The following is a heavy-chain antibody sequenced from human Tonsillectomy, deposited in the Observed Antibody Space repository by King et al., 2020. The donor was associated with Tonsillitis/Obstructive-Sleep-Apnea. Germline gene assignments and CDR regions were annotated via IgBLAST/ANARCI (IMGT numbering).Heavy chain of an antibody. CDR3: AKGLSGYDYYYGMDV. Sequence: VQLVESGGGLVQPGGSLRLSCAASGFTFTTYAMSWVRQAPGKGLEWVSGISGTVISTYYADSVKGRFTISRDNSKNTLYLQMNSLRAEDTAVYYCAKGLSGYDYYYGMDVWGQGTTVTV. J-gene: IGHJ6*02. CDR2: ISGTVIST. CDR1: GFTFTTYA. D-gene: IGHD5-12*01. V-gene: IGHV3-23*04.